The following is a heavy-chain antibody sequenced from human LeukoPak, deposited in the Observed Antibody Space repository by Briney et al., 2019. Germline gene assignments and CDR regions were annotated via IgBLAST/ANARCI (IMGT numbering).Heavy chain of an antibody. J-gene: IGHJ5*02. CDR2: IYYRGTT. V-gene: IGHV4-59*01. Sequence: SETLSLTCTVSGGSICTYYWSWIRQPPGKGLERIGYIYYRGTTNYNPSLMSRVTISVDTSKNQFSLKLSSVTAADTAVYYCARHGTSGTNLNWFDPWGQGTLVTVSS. CDR1: GGSICTYY. D-gene: IGHD1-1*01. CDR3: ARHGTSGTNLNWFDP.